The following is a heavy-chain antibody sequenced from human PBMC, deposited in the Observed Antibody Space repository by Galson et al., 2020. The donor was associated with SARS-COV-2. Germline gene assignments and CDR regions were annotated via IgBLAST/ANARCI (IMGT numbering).Heavy chain of an antibody. V-gene: IGHV2-5*02. Sequence: SGPTLVKPTQTLTLTCSFSGFSLTTSGVGVGWNRQPPGKALEWLALIYWDDDKRYSPSLKNRITITKDTSRNLVVLTLTNMDPVDTATYYCAHSDSDTFDYWGQGALVTVSS. CDR2: IYWDDDK. J-gene: IGHJ4*01. CDR1: GFSLTTSGVG. CDR3: AHSDSDTFDY. D-gene: IGHD2-15*01.